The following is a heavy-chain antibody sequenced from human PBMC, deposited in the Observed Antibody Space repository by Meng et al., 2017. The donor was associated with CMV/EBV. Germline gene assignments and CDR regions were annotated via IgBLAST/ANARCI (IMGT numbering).Heavy chain of an antibody. Sequence: GSLRLSCAVYGGSFSGYYRSWIRQPPGKGLEWIGEINHSGSTNYNPSLKSRVTISVDTSKNQFSLKLSSVTAADTAVYYCARIVRHSSSWVGSDYWGQGTLVTVSS. CDR3: ARIVRHSSSWVGSDY. V-gene: IGHV4-34*01. CDR2: INHSGST. J-gene: IGHJ4*02. D-gene: IGHD6-13*01. CDR1: GGSFSGYY.